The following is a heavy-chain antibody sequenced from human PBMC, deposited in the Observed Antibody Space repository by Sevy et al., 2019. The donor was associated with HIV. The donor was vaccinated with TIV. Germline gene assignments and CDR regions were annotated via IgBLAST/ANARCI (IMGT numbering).Heavy chain of an antibody. CDR3: AKVLGFGSGYDYAFDF. J-gene: IGHJ3*01. D-gene: IGHD5-12*01. CDR2: ISFDEKYK. V-gene: IGHV3-30*02. CDR1: GFTFTCYG. Sequence: GGSLRLSCAASGFTFTCYGIHWVRQAPGKGLECVAMISFDEKYKYYAESVKGRFTISRDISKNTVFLEMNSLRPDDTGVYYCAKVLGFGSGYDYAFDFWGQGTMVTVSS.